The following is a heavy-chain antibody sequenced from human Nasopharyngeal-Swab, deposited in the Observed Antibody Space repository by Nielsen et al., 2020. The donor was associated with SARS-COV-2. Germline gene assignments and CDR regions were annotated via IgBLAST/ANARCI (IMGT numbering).Heavy chain of an antibody. CDR2: IKQDGSEK. Sequence: GESLKISCAASGFTFSSYWMSWVRQAPGKGLEWVANIKQDGSEKYYVDSVKGRFTISRDNAKNSLYLQMNSLRAEDTAVYYCARDSGGDFGVVPTSHIYYYGMDVWGQGTTVTVSS. CDR3: ARDSGGDFGVVPTSHIYYYGMDV. CDR1: GFTFSSYW. V-gene: IGHV3-7*03. J-gene: IGHJ6*02. D-gene: IGHD3-3*01.